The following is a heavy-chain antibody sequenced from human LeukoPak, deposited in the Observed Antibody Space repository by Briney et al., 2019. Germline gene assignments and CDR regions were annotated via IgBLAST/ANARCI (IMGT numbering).Heavy chain of an antibody. CDR2: INHGGSS. CDR3: VRGHWSYGSGSSPDV. CDR1: GGSFNGFY. V-gene: IGHV4-34*01. J-gene: IGHJ6*02. D-gene: IGHD3-10*01. Sequence: SETLSLTCAVYGGSFNGFYWTWIRQPPGKGLEWIGEINHGGSSNYNPSLKRRVTISADTSKNQISLKLTSVTAADTAVYYCVRGHWSYGSGSSPDVWGQGTTVTVSS.